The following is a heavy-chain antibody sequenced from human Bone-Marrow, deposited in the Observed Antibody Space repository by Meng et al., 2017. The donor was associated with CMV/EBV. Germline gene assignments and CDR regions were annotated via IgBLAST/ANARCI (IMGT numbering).Heavy chain of an antibody. Sequence: VQSLGSGGGLVTLGGSRGLSCADSGFTFSSYWMHWVRQVPGGGLVWVSRINTDGSFTSYADSVRGRFTISRDNAKNTLYLQMNSLRVDDSAVYYCGRDLTGERDQWGQGTLVTGSS. D-gene: IGHD7-27*01. CDR2: INTDGSFT. J-gene: IGHJ4*02. V-gene: IGHV3-74*03. CDR3: GRDLTGERDQ. CDR1: GFTFSSYW.